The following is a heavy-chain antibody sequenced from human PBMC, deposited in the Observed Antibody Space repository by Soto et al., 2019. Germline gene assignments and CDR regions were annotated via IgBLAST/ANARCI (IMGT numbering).Heavy chain of an antibody. D-gene: IGHD1-1*01. CDR1: GFTFSSYA. CDR2: ISYDGSNK. Sequence: QVQLVESGGGVVQPGRSLRLSCAASGFTFSSYAMRCVRQAPGKGLEWVAVISYDGSNKYYADSVKGRFTISRDNSKNTLYLQRNSLRAEDTAVYYCARGTEEQKYYYGMDVWGQGTTVTVSS. CDR3: ARGTEEQKYYYGMDV. V-gene: IGHV3-30-3*01. J-gene: IGHJ6*02.